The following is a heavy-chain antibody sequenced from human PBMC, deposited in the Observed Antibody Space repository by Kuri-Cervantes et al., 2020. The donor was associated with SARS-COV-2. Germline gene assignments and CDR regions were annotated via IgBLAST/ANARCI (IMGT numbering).Heavy chain of an antibody. CDR2: ISSSGSTI. CDR3: APRGEGSGFDY. Sequence: GESLKISCAASGFTFSSYEMNWVRQAPGKGLEWVSYISSSGSTIYYADSVKGRFTISRDNAKNSLYLQMNSLGAEDTAVYYCAPRGEGSGFDYWGQGTLVTDSS. J-gene: IGHJ4*02. D-gene: IGHD3-16*01. CDR1: GFTFSSYE. V-gene: IGHV3-48*03.